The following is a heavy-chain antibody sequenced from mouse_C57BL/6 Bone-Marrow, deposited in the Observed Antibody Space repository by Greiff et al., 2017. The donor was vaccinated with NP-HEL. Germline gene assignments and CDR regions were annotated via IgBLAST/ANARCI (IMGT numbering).Heavy chain of an antibody. J-gene: IGHJ1*03. V-gene: IGHV1-50*01. Sequence: QVQLQQPGAELVKPGASVKLSCKASGYTFTSYWMQWVKQRPGQGLEWIGEIYPSDSYTNYNQKFKGKATLTVDTSSSTAYMQLSSLTSEDSAVYYCARNGLYYGSSYEGWYFDVWGTGTTVTVSS. D-gene: IGHD1-1*01. CDR2: IYPSDSYT. CDR1: GYTFTSYW. CDR3: ARNGLYYGSSYEGWYFDV.